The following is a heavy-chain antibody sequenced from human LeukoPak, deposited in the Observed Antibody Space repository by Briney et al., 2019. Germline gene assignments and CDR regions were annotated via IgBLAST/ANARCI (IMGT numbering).Heavy chain of an antibody. CDR2: IYTSGST. Sequence: SETLSLTCTVSGGSISSYYWSWIRQPPGKGLEWIGYIYTSGSTNYNPSLKSRVTISVDTSKNQFSLKLSSVTAADTAVYYCARHGDYDFWSGYWERFDPWGQGTLVSVSS. D-gene: IGHD3-3*01. CDR3: ARHGDYDFWSGYWERFDP. J-gene: IGHJ5*02. V-gene: IGHV4-4*09. CDR1: GGSISSYY.